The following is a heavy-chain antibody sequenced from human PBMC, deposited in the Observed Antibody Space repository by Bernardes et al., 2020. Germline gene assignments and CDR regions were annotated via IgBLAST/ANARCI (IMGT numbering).Heavy chain of an antibody. D-gene: IGHD3-22*01. V-gene: IGHV3-53*01. CDR3: ARASSGDYPNR. CDR1: GFTVSSTY. Sequence: SLIRSCAASGFTVSSTYMSWVRQAPGQGLEWVSVIYTGGGTYYADSVKGRFTISRDNSKNTLYLQMNSLRAEDTAVYYCARASSGDYPNRWGQGTLVTVSS. CDR2: IYTGGGT. J-gene: IGHJ4*02.